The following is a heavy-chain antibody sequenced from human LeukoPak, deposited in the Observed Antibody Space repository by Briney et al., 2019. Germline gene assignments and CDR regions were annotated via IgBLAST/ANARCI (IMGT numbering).Heavy chain of an antibody. J-gene: IGHJ4*02. D-gene: IGHD3-10*01. CDR3: ARDYGSGRVHPRAVAY. Sequence: GGSLRLSCAASGFTFSSYSMNWVRQVPGKGLEWVSSISSSSSYIYYADSVKGRFTISRDNAKNSLYLQVNSLRAEDTAVYYCARDYGSGRVHPRAVAYWGQGTLVTVSS. CDR1: GFTFSSYS. V-gene: IGHV3-21*01. CDR2: ISSSSSYI.